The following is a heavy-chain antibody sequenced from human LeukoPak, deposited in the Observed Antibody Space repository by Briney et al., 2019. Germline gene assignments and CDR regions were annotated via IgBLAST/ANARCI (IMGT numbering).Heavy chain of an antibody. Sequence: GGSLRLSCAASGVIFSSYEMNWVRQAPGKGLEWVSYISSSGSTIYYADSVKGRFTISRDNAKNSLYLQMNSLRAEDTAVYYCAREGSFYAYGMDVWGQGTTVTVSS. CDR3: AREGSFYAYGMDV. CDR1: GVIFSSYE. V-gene: IGHV3-48*03. CDR2: ISSSGSTI. D-gene: IGHD3-16*01. J-gene: IGHJ6*02.